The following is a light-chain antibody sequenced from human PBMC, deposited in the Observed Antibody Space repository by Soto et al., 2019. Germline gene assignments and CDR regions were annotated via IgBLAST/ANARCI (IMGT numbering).Light chain of an antibody. Sequence: QSVLTQPASVSGSPGQSITISCTGTSSDVGSYNLVSWYQQHPGKAPKLMIYEGSKRPSGVSNRFSGSKSGNTASLTISGLQAEDEADYYCSSYARNRDVVFGGGTQLTVL. CDR2: EGS. CDR1: SSDVGSYNL. J-gene: IGLJ2*01. CDR3: SSYARNRDVV. V-gene: IGLV2-23*01.